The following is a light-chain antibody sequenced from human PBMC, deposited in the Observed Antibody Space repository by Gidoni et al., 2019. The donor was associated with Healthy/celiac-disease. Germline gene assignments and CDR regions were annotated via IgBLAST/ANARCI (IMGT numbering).Light chain of an antibody. CDR1: SSDVGGYNY. V-gene: IGLV2-11*01. J-gene: IGLJ3*02. CDR2: DVS. CDR3: CSYAGSFPWV. Sequence: QSALPQPRSVSGSPGPSVTISCTGTSSDVGGYNYVSWYQQHPGKAPKLMIYDVSKRPSGVPDRFSGSKSGNTASLTISGLQAEDEADYYCCSYAGSFPWVFGGGTKLTVL.